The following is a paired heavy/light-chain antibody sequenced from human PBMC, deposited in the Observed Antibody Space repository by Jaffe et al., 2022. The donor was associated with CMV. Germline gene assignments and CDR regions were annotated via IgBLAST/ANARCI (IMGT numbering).Heavy chain of an antibody. CDR2: ISSRSTYI. V-gene: IGHV3-21*02. Sequence: EIQLVESGGGLVKPGGSLRLSCVASGFTLSSYTMNWVRQAPGKGLEWVSSISSRSTYIYYADSVKGRFTISRDNAKKSLYLQMNSLRAEDTAMYYCASEGAYCSSTNCALDSWGQGTLVTVSS. D-gene: IGHD2-2*01. CDR1: GFTLSSYT. J-gene: IGHJ4*02. CDR3: ASEGAYCSSTNCALDS.
Light chain of an antibody. Sequence: QSVLAQPPSASGTPGQRVTISCSGSSSNVGSNTVNWYQQLPGTAPKLLIYSNNQRPSGVPDRFSGSKSGTSASLAISGLQSEDEADYYCAARDDTLTGRVFGGGTKLTVL. J-gene: IGLJ3*02. CDR3: AARDDTLTGRV. CDR1: SSNVGSNT. V-gene: IGLV1-44*01. CDR2: SNN.